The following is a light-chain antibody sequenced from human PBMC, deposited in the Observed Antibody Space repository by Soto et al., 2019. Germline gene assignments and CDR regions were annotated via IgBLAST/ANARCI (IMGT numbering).Light chain of an antibody. CDR3: QQYGSSPYT. CDR1: QSVTSSY. Sequence: EIVLTQSPGTLSLSPGEGATLSCRASQSVTSSYLAWYQKKPGQAPRLLIYGASNRANGIPDRFSDSGSGTDFTLTISNLEPEDFAVYYCQQYGSSPYTFGQGTKLEIK. V-gene: IGKV3-20*01. CDR2: GAS. J-gene: IGKJ2*01.